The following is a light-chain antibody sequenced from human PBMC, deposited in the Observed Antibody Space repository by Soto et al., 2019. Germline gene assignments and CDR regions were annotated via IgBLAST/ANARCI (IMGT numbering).Light chain of an antibody. CDR2: GAS. J-gene: IGKJ2*01. Sequence: EIVLTQSPGTLSLSPGERATLSCRASQSVSSSYLAWYQQKPGQAPRLLIYGASSRATGIPDRFSGSGSGTDFTLTTSRLEPEDFAVYYCQQYGSSPPHTFGQGTKLEI. CDR3: QQYGSSPPHT. CDR1: QSVSSSY. V-gene: IGKV3-20*01.